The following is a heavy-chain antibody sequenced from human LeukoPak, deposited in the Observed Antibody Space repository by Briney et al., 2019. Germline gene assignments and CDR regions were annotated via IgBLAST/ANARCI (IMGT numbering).Heavy chain of an antibody. CDR2: ISGSGGST. CDR3: AKGQHSSSSHP. V-gene: IGHV3-23*01. J-gene: IGHJ5*02. D-gene: IGHD6-6*01. Sequence: GGSLRLSCVASGFTFSSYAMSWVRQAPGKGLEWVSVISGSGGSTYYADSVKGRFTISRDNSKNTLYLQMNSMRAEDTAVYYCAKGQHSSSSHPWGQGTLVTVSS. CDR1: GFTFSSYA.